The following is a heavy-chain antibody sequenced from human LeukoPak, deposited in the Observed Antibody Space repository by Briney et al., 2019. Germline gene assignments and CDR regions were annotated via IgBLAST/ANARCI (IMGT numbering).Heavy chain of an antibody. V-gene: IGHV3-64D*09. J-gene: IGHJ6*02. D-gene: IGHD2-15*01. CDR1: GFPFSSYA. Sequence: GGSLRLSCSASGFPFSSYAMHWVRQAPVKGLEYVSAISDSGGSTYYADSVKGRFTISRDNSKNTLYLRMSSLRAEDTAVYFCVRGYSFGPYGMDVWGQGTTVTVSS. CDR3: VRGYSFGPYGMDV. CDR2: ISDSGGST.